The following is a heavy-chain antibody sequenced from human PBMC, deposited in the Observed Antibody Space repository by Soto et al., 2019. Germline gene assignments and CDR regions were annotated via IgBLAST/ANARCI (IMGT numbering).Heavy chain of an antibody. CDR2: ISAYNGNT. D-gene: IGHD3-10*01. CDR3: ARDRVLKGSGSTWFDP. J-gene: IGHJ5*02. Sequence: QVQLVQSGAEVKKPGASVKVSCKASGYTFTSYGISWVRQAPGQGLEWMGWISAYNGNTNYAQKLQGRVTMTTDTSTSTAYMELRSLGSDDTAVYYCARDRVLKGSGSTWFDPWGQGTLVTVSS. CDR1: GYTFTSYG. V-gene: IGHV1-18*01.